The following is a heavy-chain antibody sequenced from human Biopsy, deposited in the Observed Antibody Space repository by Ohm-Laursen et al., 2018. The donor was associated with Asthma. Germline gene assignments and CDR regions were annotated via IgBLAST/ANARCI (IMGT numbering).Heavy chain of an antibody. CDR2: IYSGGTS. J-gene: IGHJ1*01. V-gene: IGHV3-66*01. CDR3: ARTFHFWSPYHAEHYQL. CDR1: GFSFSNFA. D-gene: IGHD3-3*02. Sequence: SLRLSCAAFGFSFSNFAIHWVRQAPGKGLEWVSVIYSGGTSHTADSVRGRFTISRDFSKNTLHLQMHSLRVEDTAVYYCARTFHFWSPYHAEHYQLWGQGTLVTVSS.